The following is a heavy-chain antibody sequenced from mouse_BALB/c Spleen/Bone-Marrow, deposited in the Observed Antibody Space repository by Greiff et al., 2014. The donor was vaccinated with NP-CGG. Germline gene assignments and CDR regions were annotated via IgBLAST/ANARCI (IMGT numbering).Heavy chain of an antibody. J-gene: IGHJ4*01. CDR1: GYSFTGYF. CDR2: INPYNGDT. Sequence: VQLKESGPELVKPGASVKISCKASGYSFTGYFMSWVKQSHGKSLEWIGRINPYNGDTFYNQKFKGKATLTVDKSSSTAHMELLSLTSEDSAVYYCGRGGVYYAMDYWGQGTSVTVSS. D-gene: IGHD1-1*02. CDR3: GRGGVYYAMDY. V-gene: IGHV1-37*01.